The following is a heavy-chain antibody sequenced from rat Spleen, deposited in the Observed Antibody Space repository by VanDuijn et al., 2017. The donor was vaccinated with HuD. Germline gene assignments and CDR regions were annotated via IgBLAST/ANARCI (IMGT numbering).Heavy chain of an antibody. V-gene: IGHV5-19*01. CDR3: AREQLGDY. J-gene: IGHJ2*01. D-gene: IGHD1-10*01. CDR1: GFTFSNYG. CDR2: ISYDGSST. Sequence: EVQLVESGGGLVQPGRSLKLSCAASGFTFSNYGMHWIRQAPTKGLEWVATISYDGSSTYYRDSVKGRFTISRDNAKSTLYLQMDSLGSEDTATYYCAREQLGDYWGQGVMVTVSS.